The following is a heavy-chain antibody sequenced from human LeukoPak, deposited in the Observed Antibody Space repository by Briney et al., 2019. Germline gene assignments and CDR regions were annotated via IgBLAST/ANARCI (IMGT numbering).Heavy chain of an antibody. V-gene: IGHV1-69*04. D-gene: IGHD2-2*01. CDR1: GGTFSSYA. CDR3: ARAHCSSTSCYPRRGYNWFDP. Sequence: SVKVSCKASGGTFSSYAISWVRQAPGQGLEWMGRIIPILGIANYAQKFQGRVTITAYKSTSTAYMELRSLRSEDTAVYYCARAHCSSTSCYPRRGYNWFDPWGQGTLVTVSS. CDR2: IIPILGIA. J-gene: IGHJ5*02.